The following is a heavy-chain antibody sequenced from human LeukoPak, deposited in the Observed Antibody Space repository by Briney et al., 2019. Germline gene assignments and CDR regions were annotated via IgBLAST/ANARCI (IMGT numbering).Heavy chain of an antibody. V-gene: IGHV6-1*01. D-gene: IGHD6-19*01. CDR2: TYYRSKWYY. J-gene: IGHJ4*02. CDR3: ARESDRIGFDFDY. CDR1: GDSVSSNSAS. Sequence: SQTLSLTCAISGDSVSSNSASWNWIRQSPSRGLERLGRTYYRSKWYYDYTLSVKSRIIINPDTSKNQFSLHLNSVTPEDTAVYYCARESDRIGFDFDYWGQGTLVTVSS.